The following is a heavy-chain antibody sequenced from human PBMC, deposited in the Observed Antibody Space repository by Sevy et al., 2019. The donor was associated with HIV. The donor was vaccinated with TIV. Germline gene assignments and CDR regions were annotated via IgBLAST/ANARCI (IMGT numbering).Heavy chain of an antibody. Sequence: GGSLRLSCAASGFTFSSYAMHWVRQAPGKGLEWVAVISYDGSNKYYADSVKGRFTISTDNSKNTLYLQMNSLRAEDTAVYYCARDWSGTVDYWGQGTLVTVSS. CDR2: ISYDGSNK. V-gene: IGHV3-30*04. CDR1: GFTFSSYA. J-gene: IGHJ4*02. CDR3: ARDWSGTVDY. D-gene: IGHD1-1*01.